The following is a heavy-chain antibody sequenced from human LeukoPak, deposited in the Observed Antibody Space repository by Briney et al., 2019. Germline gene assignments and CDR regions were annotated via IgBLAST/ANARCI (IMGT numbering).Heavy chain of an antibody. D-gene: IGHD6-19*01. Sequence: GESLKISCKGSGYSFTSYWIGWVRQMPGKGLEWMGIIYPGDSDTRNSPSFQGEVTISADKSISTAYLQWSSLKASDTAMYYCARQSAVAGTALGDAFDIWGQGTTVTVSS. CDR1: GYSFTSYW. J-gene: IGHJ3*02. V-gene: IGHV5-51*01. CDR3: ARQSAVAGTALGDAFDI. CDR2: IYPGDSDT.